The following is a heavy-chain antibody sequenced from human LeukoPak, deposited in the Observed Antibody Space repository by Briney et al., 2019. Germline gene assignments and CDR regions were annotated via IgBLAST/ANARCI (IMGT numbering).Heavy chain of an antibody. J-gene: IGHJ3*02. Sequence: PGESLKISCKGFGYSFTTYWIGWVRQMPGKGLEWMGIIYPGDSDTTYSPSFQGQVTISADKSINTAYLRWSSLKASDTAIYYCARLETTVSAFDIWGQGTMVTVSS. CDR3: ARLETTVSAFDI. D-gene: IGHD4-17*01. V-gene: IGHV5-51*01. CDR2: IYPGDSDT. CDR1: GYSFTTYW.